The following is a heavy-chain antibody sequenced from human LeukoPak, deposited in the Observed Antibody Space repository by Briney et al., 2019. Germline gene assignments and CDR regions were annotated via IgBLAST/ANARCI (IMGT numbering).Heavy chain of an antibody. CDR1: GYTFTSYY. Sequence: ASVKVSCKASGYTFTSYYMHWVRQAPGQGLEWMGWINPNRGGTNYAQKFQGRVTMTRDTSISAAYMELSRLRSDDTAVYYCARGRWGSGSFRRGNYFDYWGQGTLVTVSS. J-gene: IGHJ4*02. D-gene: IGHD3-10*01. CDR2: INPNRGGT. CDR3: ARGRWGSGSFRRGNYFDY. V-gene: IGHV1-2*02.